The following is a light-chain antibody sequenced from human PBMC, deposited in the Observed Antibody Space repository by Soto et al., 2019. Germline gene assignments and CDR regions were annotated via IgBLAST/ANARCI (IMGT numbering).Light chain of an antibody. J-gene: IGKJ1*01. CDR2: WAS. Sequence: DIVMTQSPDSLAVSLGERATINCKSSQTVLANSNNKNYLAWYQQKPGQPPKLLIYWASTRESGVPDRFSGSGSGTDFTLTISSLQAEDVAVYYCQQYFNTLWTFGQGTKVEIK. CDR3: QQYFNTLWT. CDR1: QTVLANSNNKNY. V-gene: IGKV4-1*01.